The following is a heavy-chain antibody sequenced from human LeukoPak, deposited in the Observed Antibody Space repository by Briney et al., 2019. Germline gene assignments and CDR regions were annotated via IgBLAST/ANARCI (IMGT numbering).Heavy chain of an antibody. V-gene: IGHV1-2*02. D-gene: IGHD3-22*01. CDR1: GYTFTGYY. Sequence: ASVKVSCKASGYTFTGYYMHWVRQAPGQGLEWMGWINPNSGGTNYAQKFQGRVTMTRDTSISTAYMELSRPRSDDTAVYYCARAPDYYDSSGSFDYWGQGTLVTVSS. J-gene: IGHJ4*02. CDR3: ARAPDYYDSSGSFDY. CDR2: INPNSGGT.